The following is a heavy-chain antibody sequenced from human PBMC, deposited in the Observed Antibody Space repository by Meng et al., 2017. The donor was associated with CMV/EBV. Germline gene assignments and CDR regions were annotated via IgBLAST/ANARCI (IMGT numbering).Heavy chain of an antibody. D-gene: IGHD5-12*01. V-gene: IGHV3-7*01. CDR3: ARDVGGRGYSAD. J-gene: IGHJ4*02. CDR1: GFMFSNYW. CDR2: IKQDGTER. Sequence: GESLKISCAASGFMFSNYWMSWVRQAPGKGLEWVANIKQDGTERYYVDSVKGRFTISRDNAKNSLFLHMNSLTAEDTAVYYCARDVGGRGYSADWGQGTLVTVSS.